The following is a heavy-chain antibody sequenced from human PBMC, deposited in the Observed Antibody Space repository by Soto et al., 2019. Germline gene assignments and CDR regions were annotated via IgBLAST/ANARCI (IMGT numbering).Heavy chain of an antibody. CDR2: ITASNGNT. J-gene: IGHJ2*01. V-gene: IGHV1-18*04. CDR1: GFTFSTYG. D-gene: IGHD5-18*01. Sequence: QLQLVQSGAEVNNPGASVRVSCKASGFTFSTYGITWVRQAPGQGLERMGWITASNGNTHYAQNLQGRVTMTTDTSTSTAYMELWRLSSDDTAVYYCSRVYSYGSYRYFDLWSRGTLVTVS. CDR3: SRVYSYGSYRYFDL.